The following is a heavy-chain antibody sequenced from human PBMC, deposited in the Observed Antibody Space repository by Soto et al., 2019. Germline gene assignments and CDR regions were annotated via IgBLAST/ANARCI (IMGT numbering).Heavy chain of an antibody. J-gene: IGHJ4*02. D-gene: IGHD1-1*01. CDR2: ISAHNGNT. V-gene: IGHV1-18*01. Sequence: FHLLQLGAEGKNPGAPWKVSCKGSGYGFTTYGITWVRQAPGQGLKWMAWISAHNGNTNYAQKLQGRVTVTRDTSTSTAYMELRSLRSDDTAVYYCARGRYGDYWGQGALVTVSS. CDR3: ARGRYGDY. CDR1: GYGFTTYG.